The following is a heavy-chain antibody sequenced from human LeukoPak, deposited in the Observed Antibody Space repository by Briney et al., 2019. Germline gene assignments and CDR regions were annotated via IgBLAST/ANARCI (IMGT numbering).Heavy chain of an antibody. Sequence: SETLSLTCTVSGGSISSYYWSWIRQPPGKGLEWIGYIYYSGSTNYNPSLQSRVTISVDTSKNQFSLKLSSVTAADTAVYYCARGDYWNRGFWYFDLWGRGTLVTVSS. CDR2: IYYSGST. CDR3: ARGDYWNRGFWYFDL. D-gene: IGHD1-1*01. V-gene: IGHV4-59*12. CDR1: GGSISSYY. J-gene: IGHJ2*01.